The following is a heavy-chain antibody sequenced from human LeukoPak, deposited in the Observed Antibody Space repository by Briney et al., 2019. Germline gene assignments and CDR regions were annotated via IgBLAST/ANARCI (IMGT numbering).Heavy chain of an antibody. Sequence: GGSLRLSCAASGFTFSSYEMNCVRQAPGKGLEWVSYISSSGSTIYYADSVKGRFTISRDNAKNSLYLQMNSLRAEDTAVYYCARLEYSSSWYFDYWGQGTLVTVSS. J-gene: IGHJ4*02. CDR2: ISSSGSTI. CDR1: GFTFSSYE. CDR3: ARLEYSSSWYFDY. V-gene: IGHV3-48*03. D-gene: IGHD6-13*01.